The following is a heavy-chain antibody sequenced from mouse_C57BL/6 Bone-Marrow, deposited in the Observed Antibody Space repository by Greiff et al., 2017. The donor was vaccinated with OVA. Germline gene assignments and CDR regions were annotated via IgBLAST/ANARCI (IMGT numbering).Heavy chain of an antibody. CDR3: AYGSSFPWFAY. CDR1: GYTFTSYW. D-gene: IGHD1-1*01. CDR2: IDPSDSYT. Sequence: QVQLQQPGAELVRPGTSVKLSCKASGYTFTSYWMHWVKQRPGQGLEWIGVIDPSDSYTNYNQKFKGKATLTVDTSSSTAYMQLSSLTSEYSAVYYCAYGSSFPWFAYWGQGTLVTVSA. V-gene: IGHV1-59*01. J-gene: IGHJ3*01.